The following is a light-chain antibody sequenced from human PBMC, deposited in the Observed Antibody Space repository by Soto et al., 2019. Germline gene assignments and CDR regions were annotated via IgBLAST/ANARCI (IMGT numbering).Light chain of an antibody. CDR2: DAS. CDR3: QQRSNWV. V-gene: IGKV3-11*01. CDR1: QSVSIY. J-gene: IGKJ3*01. Sequence: ETVLTQSPATLSLSPGERATLSCRASQSVSIYLAWYQQKPGQAPRLLIYDASKRAPGIPARFSGSGSGTDFTLTISSLEPEDFGVYYCQQRSNWVFGPGTKVVS.